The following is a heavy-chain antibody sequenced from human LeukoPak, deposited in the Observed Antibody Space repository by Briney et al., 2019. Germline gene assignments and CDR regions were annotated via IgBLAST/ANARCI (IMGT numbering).Heavy chain of an antibody. CDR3: ASVACSAVTCYGFLFFNY. CDR1: GFTFSNYW. CDR2: IKQDGSEK. J-gene: IGHJ4*02. V-gene: IGHV3-7*01. Sequence: PGGSVRLSCAASGFTFSNYWMSWVRQAPGKGLEWVAHIKQDGSEKYYVDSVKGRFTISGDNAKNSLYLQMNSLRAEDTAVYYCASVACSAVTCYGFLFFNYWGQGTLVTVSS. D-gene: IGHD2-15*01.